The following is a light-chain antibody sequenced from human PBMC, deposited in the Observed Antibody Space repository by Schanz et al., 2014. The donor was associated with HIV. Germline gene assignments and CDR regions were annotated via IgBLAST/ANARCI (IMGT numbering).Light chain of an antibody. CDR2: SNS. V-gene: IGLV1-44*01. CDR1: TSNIGDNT. Sequence: QSVLSQPPSASGTPGQRVTMSCSGSTSNIGDNTVHWYQQLPGAAPKLLISSNSLRPSGVPDRFSGSKSGTSASLAISGLQSEDEAHYYCSTWDDSLKATVFGGGTKVTVL. J-gene: IGLJ3*02. CDR3: STWDDSLKATV.